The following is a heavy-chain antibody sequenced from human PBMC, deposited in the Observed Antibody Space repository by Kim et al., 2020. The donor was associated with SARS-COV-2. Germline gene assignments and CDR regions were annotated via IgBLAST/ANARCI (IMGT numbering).Heavy chain of an antibody. CDR1: GYTFTSYY. V-gene: IGHV1-46*01. CDR3: ARDDNIAAAGMGD. D-gene: IGHD6-13*01. CDR2: INPSGGST. J-gene: IGHJ4*02. Sequence: ASVKVSCKASGYTFTSYYMHWVRQAPGQGLEWMGIINPSGGSTSYAQKFQSRVTMTRDTSTSTVYMELSSLRSEDTAVYYCARDDNIAAAGMGDWGQGTLVTVSS.